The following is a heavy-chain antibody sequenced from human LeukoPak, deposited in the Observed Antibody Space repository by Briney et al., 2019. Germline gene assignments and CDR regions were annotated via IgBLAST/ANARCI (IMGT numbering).Heavy chain of an antibody. V-gene: IGHV3-15*01. D-gene: IGHD3-22*01. CDR1: GFTFSNAW. J-gene: IGHJ4*02. CDR3: TTDLRYYYDSSGYYVPCYY. CDR2: IKSKTDGGTT. Sequence: GGSLRLSCAASGFTFSNAWMSWVRQAPGKGLEWVGRIKSKTDGGTTDYAAPVKGRFTIPRDDSKNTLYLQMNSLKTEDTAVYYCTTDLRYYYDSSGYYVPCYYWGQGTLVTVSS.